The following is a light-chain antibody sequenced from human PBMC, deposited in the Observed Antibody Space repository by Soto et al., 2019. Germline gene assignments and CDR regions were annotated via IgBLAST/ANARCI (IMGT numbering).Light chain of an antibody. J-gene: IGLJ3*02. Sequence: QSALTQPRSMSGSPGQSVTISCTGTSSDVGSYKYVSWYQQHPGNAPKLIIYDVSKRPSGVPDRFSGSKSGNTASLTISGLQADDEADYSCCSYAGSYTWVFGGGTKLTVL. CDR3: CSYAGSYTWV. CDR2: DVS. CDR1: SSDVGSYKY. V-gene: IGLV2-11*01.